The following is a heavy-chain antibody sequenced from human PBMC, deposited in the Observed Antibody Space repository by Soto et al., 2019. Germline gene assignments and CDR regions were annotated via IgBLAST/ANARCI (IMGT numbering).Heavy chain of an antibody. CDR2: ISGSGFKK. CDR3: AKNQGVELVPLATVDWFDP. CDR1: GFIFENFG. J-gene: IGHJ5*02. V-gene: IGHV3-23*01. Sequence: GGSLRLSCAASGFIFENFGMSWVRQTPGKGLEWISSISGSGFKKYYADSVKGRFTISRDNSESTVYLELNNLSAEDTAVYHCAKNQGVELVPLATVDWFDPWGQGSVVTVSS. D-gene: IGHD1-26*01.